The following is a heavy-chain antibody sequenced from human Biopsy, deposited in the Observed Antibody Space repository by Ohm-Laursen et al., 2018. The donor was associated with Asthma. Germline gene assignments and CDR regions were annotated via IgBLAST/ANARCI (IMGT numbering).Heavy chain of an antibody. CDR2: INSVFGTT. J-gene: IGHJ4*02. CDR3: ARKAGSCISRTCYSLDF. V-gene: IGHV1-69*13. Sequence: EASVKVSCKSLGGTFNTYVIGWVRQAPGQGLEWMGWINSVFGTTTYPQKFQDRVTITADDSTSTVYMELSSLRSEDTAVYYCARKAGSCISRTCYSLDFWGQGTLVTVSS. D-gene: IGHD2-2*01. CDR1: GGTFNTYV.